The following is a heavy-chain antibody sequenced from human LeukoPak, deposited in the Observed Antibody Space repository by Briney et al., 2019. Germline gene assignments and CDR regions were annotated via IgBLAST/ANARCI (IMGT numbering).Heavy chain of an antibody. V-gene: IGHV3-30*04. J-gene: IGHJ6*03. Sequence: GGSLRLSCAASGFTFSNYAMHWVRQAPGKELEWVAVRSYDGSNKYYADSVKGRFTISRDNARSSLYLQLNSLRAEDTAVYYCARDWQTVDGNYYYMDVWGKGTTVTISS. CDR1: GFTFSNYA. CDR3: ARDWQTVDGNYYYMDV. CDR2: RSYDGSNK. D-gene: IGHD4-17*01.